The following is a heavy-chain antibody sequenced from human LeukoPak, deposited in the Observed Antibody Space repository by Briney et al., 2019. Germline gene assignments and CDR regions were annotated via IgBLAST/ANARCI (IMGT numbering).Heavy chain of an antibody. D-gene: IGHD3-22*01. CDR3: ARDLGQYYDTSDNWFDP. Sequence: GGSLLLSCAVSGFTFSNYWMSWGRQAPGKGLEWVANIKQDGSEKNCVDSVKGRFTVPRDNAKNSLYLQMNSLGAEDTAVYYCARDLGQYYDTSDNWFDPWGQGTLVTVSS. CDR1: GFTFSNYW. V-gene: IGHV3-7*01. CDR2: IKQDGSEK. J-gene: IGHJ5*02.